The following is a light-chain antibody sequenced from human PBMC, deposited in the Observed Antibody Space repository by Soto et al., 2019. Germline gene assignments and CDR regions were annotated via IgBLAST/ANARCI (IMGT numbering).Light chain of an antibody. Sequence: AIQLTQSPSSLSASVGVRVTITCRASQGISSALAWYQQKPGQAPKLLIYDASSLESGVPSRFSASGSWTDFTLTISSLQPEEFATYDCPQFNSYPFTFGGGTKVEIK. J-gene: IGKJ4*01. CDR1: QGISSA. CDR3: PQFNSYPFT. CDR2: DAS. V-gene: IGKV1-13*02.